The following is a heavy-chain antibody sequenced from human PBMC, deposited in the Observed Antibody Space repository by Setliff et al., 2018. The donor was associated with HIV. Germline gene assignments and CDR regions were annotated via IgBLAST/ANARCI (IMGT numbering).Heavy chain of an antibody. CDR1: GGSISGYY. V-gene: IGHV4-59*08. D-gene: IGHD3-10*01. CDR3: ARVRSYGSAYDAFDV. Sequence: PSETLSLTCSVSGGSISGYYWNWVRQPPGKGLEWMGYIYYSGSTDYNPALKRRVTISLDTSKNQFSLRLTSVTAADTAVYYCARVRSYGSAYDAFDVWGPGTMVTVSS. J-gene: IGHJ3*01. CDR2: IYYSGST.